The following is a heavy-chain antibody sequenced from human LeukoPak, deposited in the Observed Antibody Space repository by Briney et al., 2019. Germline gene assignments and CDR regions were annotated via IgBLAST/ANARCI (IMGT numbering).Heavy chain of an antibody. CDR1: GFTFSGYW. Sequence: GGSLRLSCVTSGFTFSGYWMHWVRQGPEEGLELASRIDNDGHGIIYADSVKGRFTTSRDNVKNTLYLQMNSLRVEDTAVYYCAAGGGWDPSFGVVTHIDAWGKGTTVVVS. V-gene: IGHV3-74*01. CDR2: IDNDGHGI. J-gene: IGHJ6*03. D-gene: IGHD3-3*01. CDR3: AAGGGWDPSFGVVTHIDA.